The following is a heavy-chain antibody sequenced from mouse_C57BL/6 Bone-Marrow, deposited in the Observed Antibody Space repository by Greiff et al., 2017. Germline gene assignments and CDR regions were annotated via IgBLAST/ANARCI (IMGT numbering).Heavy chain of an antibody. CDR2: IWTGGGT. V-gene: IGHV2-9-1*01. J-gene: IGHJ2*01. Sequence: VQLQQSGPGLVAPSQSLSITCTVSGFSLTSYAISWVRQPPGKGLEWLGVIWTGGGTNYNSALKSRLSISKDNSKSQVFLKMNSLQTEDTARYYCAIITTVVNYWGQGTTLTVSS. CDR1: GFSLTSYA. CDR3: AIITTVVNY. D-gene: IGHD1-1*01.